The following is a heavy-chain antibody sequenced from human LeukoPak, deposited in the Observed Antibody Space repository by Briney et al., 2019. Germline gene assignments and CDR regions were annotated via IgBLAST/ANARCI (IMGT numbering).Heavy chain of an antibody. CDR2: IWYDGSNK. Sequence: PGGSLRLSCAASGFTFSSYGMHWVRQAPGKGLEWVAVIWYDGSNKYYADSVKGRFTISRDNSKNTLYLQMNSLRAEDTAVYYCARDWTDGAGSYYFDYWGQGTLVTVSS. J-gene: IGHJ4*02. V-gene: IGHV3-33*01. CDR3: ARDWTDGAGSYYFDY. CDR1: GFTFSSYG. D-gene: IGHD3-10*01.